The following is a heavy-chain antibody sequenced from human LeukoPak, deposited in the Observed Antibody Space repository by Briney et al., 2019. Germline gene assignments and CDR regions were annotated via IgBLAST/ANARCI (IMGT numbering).Heavy chain of an antibody. Sequence: GASVKVSCKASGYTFTDYYIHWVRQAPGQGLEWMGWINPNSGGTNYAQKFQGRVTMTRDTSISTAYMELSRLRSDDTAVYYCARGGKSRYSYGLYNWFDPWGQGTLVTVSS. J-gene: IGHJ5*02. D-gene: IGHD5-18*01. CDR3: ARGGKSRYSYGLYNWFDP. CDR2: INPNSGGT. CDR1: GYTFTDYY. V-gene: IGHV1-2*02.